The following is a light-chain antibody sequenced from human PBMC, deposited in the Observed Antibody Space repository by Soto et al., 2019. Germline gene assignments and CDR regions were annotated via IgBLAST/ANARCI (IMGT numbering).Light chain of an antibody. CDR2: KAS. V-gene: IGKV1-5*03. CDR1: QTISTW. CDR3: QQYSSSSRT. Sequence: DIQMTQSPSTLSASIGDRVTITCRASQTISTWLAWYRQKPGKTPKLLIYKASKLETGVPSRFSASGSGTEFTLTISSLQPDDFATYYCQQYSSSSRTFGQGTKVEIK. J-gene: IGKJ1*01.